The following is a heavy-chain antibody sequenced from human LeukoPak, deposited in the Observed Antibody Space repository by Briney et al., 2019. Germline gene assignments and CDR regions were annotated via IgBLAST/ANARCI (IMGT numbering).Heavy chain of an antibody. CDR1: GFTFSSYG. CDR3: ARAIPDYGAFDY. D-gene: IGHD4-17*01. V-gene: IGHV3-33*01. CDR2: IWYDGSNK. J-gene: IGHJ4*02. Sequence: GGSLRLSCAASGFTFSSYGMHWVRQAPGKGLEWVAVIWYDGSNKYYADSVKGRFTISRDNSKNTLYLQMNSLRAEDTAVYYCARAIPDYGAFDYWGQGTLVTVSS.